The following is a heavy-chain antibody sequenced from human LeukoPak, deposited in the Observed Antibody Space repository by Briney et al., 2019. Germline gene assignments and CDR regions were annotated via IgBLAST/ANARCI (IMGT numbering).Heavy chain of an antibody. CDR1: GYTFTSYV. J-gene: IGHJ6*02. Sequence: ASVKVSCKASGYTFTSYVVHWVRQAPGQRLEWMGWINAGNGNTKYSQKFQGRVTITRDTSASTAYMELSSLRSEDTAVYYCARDPARVVALYYYYGMDVWGQGTTVTVSS. D-gene: IGHD2-15*01. V-gene: IGHV1-3*01. CDR3: ARDPARVVALYYYYGMDV. CDR2: INAGNGNT.